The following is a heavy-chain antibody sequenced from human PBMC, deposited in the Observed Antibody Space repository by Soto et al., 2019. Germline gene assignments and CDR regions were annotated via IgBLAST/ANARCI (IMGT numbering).Heavy chain of an antibody. J-gene: IGHJ6*02. Sequence: VGSLRLSCAASGLTFSSYDMHWVRQATGKGLEWVSAIGTAGDTYYPGSVKGRFTISRENAKNSLYLQMNSLRAEDTAVYYCARGMIAAAGINYYYYYGMDVWGQGTTVTVSS. CDR1: GLTFSSYD. D-gene: IGHD6-13*01. V-gene: IGHV3-13*01. CDR3: ARGMIAAAGINYYYYYGMDV. CDR2: IGTAGDT.